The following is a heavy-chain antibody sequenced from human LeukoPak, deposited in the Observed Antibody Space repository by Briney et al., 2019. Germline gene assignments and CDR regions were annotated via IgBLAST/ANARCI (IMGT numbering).Heavy chain of an antibody. CDR2: ISGSGDAT. CDR1: GFTFSTCA. J-gene: IGHJ4*02. V-gene: IGHV3-23*01. CDR3: ARETCSGGSCYPDY. Sequence: GGSLRLSCAASGFTFSTCAMNWVRLPPGKGLEWVSTISGSGDATYYADSVKGRFTISRDNSKNTLYLQMNSLRVEDTAVYYCARETCSGGSCYPDYWGQGTLVTVSS. D-gene: IGHD2-15*01.